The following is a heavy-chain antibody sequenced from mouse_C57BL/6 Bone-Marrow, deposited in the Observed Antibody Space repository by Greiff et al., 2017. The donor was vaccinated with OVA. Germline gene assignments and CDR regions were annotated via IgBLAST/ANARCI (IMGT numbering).Heavy chain of an antibody. CDR3: ARDRGDYSNYFDY. CDR1: GFTFSDYY. V-gene: IGHV5-16*01. J-gene: IGHJ2*01. Sequence: DVKLVESEGGLVQPGSSMKLSCTASGFTFSDYYMAWVRQVPEKGLEWVANINYDGSSTYYLDSLKSRFIISRDNAKNILYLQMSSLKSEDTATYYCARDRGDYSNYFDYWGQGTTLTVSS. D-gene: IGHD2-5*01. CDR2: INYDGSST.